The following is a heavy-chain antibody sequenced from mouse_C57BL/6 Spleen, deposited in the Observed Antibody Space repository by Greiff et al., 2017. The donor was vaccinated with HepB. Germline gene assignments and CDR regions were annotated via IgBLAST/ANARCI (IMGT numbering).Heavy chain of an antibody. CDR1: GYSITSGYD. V-gene: IGHV3-1*01. J-gene: IGHJ2*01. D-gene: IGHD1-1*01. CDR3: ARGPSYGSSYYFDY. Sequence: EVKLMESGPGMVKPSQSLSLTCTVTGYSITSGYDWHWIRHFPGNKLEWMGYISYSGSTNYNPSLKSRISITHDTSKNHFFLKLNSVTTEDTATYYCARGPSYGSSYYFDYWGQGTTLTVSS. CDR2: ISYSGST.